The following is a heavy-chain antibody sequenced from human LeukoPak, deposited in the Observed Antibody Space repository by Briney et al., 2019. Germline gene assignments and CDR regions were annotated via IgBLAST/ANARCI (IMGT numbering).Heavy chain of an antibody. Sequence: GGSLRLSCAASGFTFSSYGMHWVRQAPGKGLEWVAVISYDGSNKYYADSVKGRFTISRDNSKNTLYLQMNSLRAEDTAVYYCAKQSLGTLEYWGQGTLVSVSS. J-gene: IGHJ4*02. V-gene: IGHV3-30*18. CDR3: AKQSLGTLEY. CDR2: ISYDGSNK. CDR1: GFTFSSYG.